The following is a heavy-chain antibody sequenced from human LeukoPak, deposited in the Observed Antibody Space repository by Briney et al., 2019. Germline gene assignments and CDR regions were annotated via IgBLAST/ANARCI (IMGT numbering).Heavy chain of an antibody. J-gene: IGHJ4*02. CDR2: IVGSGANT. V-gene: IGHV3-23*01. CDR3: AKWGDYDVLTGYYDPDS. D-gene: IGHD3-9*01. CDR1: GFIFSNYA. Sequence: PGASLRLSCAASGFIFSNYAMSWARQAPGKGLEWVSAIVGSGANTYYADSVKGRFTISRDNPRNTLYLQMNSLRAEDTAVYYCAKWGDYDVLTGYYDPDSWGQGTLVTVSS.